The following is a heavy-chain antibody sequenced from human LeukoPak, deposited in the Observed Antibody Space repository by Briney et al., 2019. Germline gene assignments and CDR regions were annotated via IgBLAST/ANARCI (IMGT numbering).Heavy chain of an antibody. D-gene: IGHD6-13*01. CDR2: INHSGST. Sequence: PSETLSLTCAVYGGSFSGYYWSWIRQPPGKGLEWIGEINHSGSTNYNPSLKGRVTISVDTSKNQFSLKLSSVTAADTAVNYCASAPRYSSSWYDYWGQGTLVTVSS. J-gene: IGHJ4*02. V-gene: IGHV4-34*01. CDR3: ASAPRYSSSWYDY. CDR1: GGSFSGYY.